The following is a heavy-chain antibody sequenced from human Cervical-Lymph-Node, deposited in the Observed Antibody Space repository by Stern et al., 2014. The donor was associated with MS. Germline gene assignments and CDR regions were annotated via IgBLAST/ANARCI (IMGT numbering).Heavy chain of an antibody. CDR1: GFTFSSYG. Sequence: VHLVESGGGVVQPGRSLRLSCAASGFTFSSYGMHWVRQAPGKGLEWGAVISFDGSNKYYADSVKGRFTISRDNSKNTLYLQMNSLRAEDTAVYYCAKAPPEMATITGYYYGMDVWGQGTTVTVSS. CDR3: AKAPPEMATITGYYYGMDV. J-gene: IGHJ6*02. D-gene: IGHD5-24*01. V-gene: IGHV3-30*18. CDR2: ISFDGSNK.